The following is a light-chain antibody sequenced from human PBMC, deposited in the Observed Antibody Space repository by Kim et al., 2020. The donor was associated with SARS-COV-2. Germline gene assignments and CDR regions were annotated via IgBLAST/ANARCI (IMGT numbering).Light chain of an antibody. Sequence: SPGESATLSCRASHSLSSSYLAWYQQKPSQAPRLLIYGASNRATGIPDRFSGSGSGTDFTLTISRLEPEDFAVYYCQQYGNSIFTFGPGTKVDIK. CDR2: GAS. CDR1: HSLSSSY. CDR3: QQYGNSIFT. V-gene: IGKV3-20*01. J-gene: IGKJ3*01.